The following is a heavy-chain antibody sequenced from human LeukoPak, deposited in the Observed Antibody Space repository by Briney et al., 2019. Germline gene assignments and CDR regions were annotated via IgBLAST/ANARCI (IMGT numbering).Heavy chain of an antibody. D-gene: IGHD5-18*01. CDR3: ARDAVDTANAV. Sequence: GGSLRLSCAASGFTFTTYWMHWVRQAPGKGLVWVSHINSDGSVTSYADSAKGRFTISRDNAKNTLYLQMNSLRAEDTAVYYCARDAVDTANAVWGQGTTVTVSS. J-gene: IGHJ6*02. V-gene: IGHV3-74*01. CDR2: INSDGSVT. CDR1: GFTFTTYW.